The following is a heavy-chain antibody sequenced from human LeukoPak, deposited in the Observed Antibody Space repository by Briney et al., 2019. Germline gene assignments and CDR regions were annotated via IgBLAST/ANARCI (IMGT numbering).Heavy chain of an antibody. V-gene: IGHV3-30*18. Sequence: PGGSLRLSCAASGFTFSSYGMHWVRQAPGKGLEWVAVISYDGSNKYYADSVKGRFTISRDNSKNTLYLQMNSLRAEDTAVYYCAKDFISIAAAGTADYWGQGTLVTVSS. J-gene: IGHJ4*02. CDR3: AKDFISIAAAGTADY. CDR2: ISYDGSNK. D-gene: IGHD6-13*01. CDR1: GFTFSSYG.